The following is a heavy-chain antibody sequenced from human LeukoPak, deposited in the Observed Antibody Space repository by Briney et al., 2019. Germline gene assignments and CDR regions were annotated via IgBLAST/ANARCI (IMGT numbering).Heavy chain of an antibody. V-gene: IGHV1-18*01. J-gene: IGHJ6*02. Sequence: ASVKVSCKASGYTFTSYGISWVRQAPGQGLEWMGWISAYNGNTNYAQKLQGRVTMTTDASTSTAYMELRSLRSDDTAVYYCASTDVYGGNSYYYYGMDVWGQGTTVTVSS. CDR3: ASTDVYGGNSYYYYGMDV. CDR2: ISAYNGNT. CDR1: GYTFTSYG. D-gene: IGHD4-23*01.